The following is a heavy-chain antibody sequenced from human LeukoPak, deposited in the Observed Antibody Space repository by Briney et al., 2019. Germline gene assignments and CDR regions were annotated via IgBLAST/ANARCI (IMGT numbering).Heavy chain of an antibody. CDR1: GGSFSGYY. CDR2: IIHSGST. Sequence: SETLSLTCAVYGGSFSGYYWSWIRQPPGKGLEWIAEIIHSGSTNYNPSLKRRVTISVATSKNQFSLKLRSVTAADTAVYYCARDSYYASSKGYWGQGTLVTVSS. J-gene: IGHJ4*02. D-gene: IGHD3-22*01. CDR3: ARDSYYASSKGY. V-gene: IGHV4-34*12.